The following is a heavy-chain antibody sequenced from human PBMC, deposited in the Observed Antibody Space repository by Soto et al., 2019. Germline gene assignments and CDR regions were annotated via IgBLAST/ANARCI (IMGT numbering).Heavy chain of an antibody. CDR2: ITPNSGGT. V-gene: IGHV1-2*02. CDR1: GYTFTGYY. CDR3: AIATSSTGYDDAFEI. D-gene: IGHD3-9*01. J-gene: IGHJ3*02. Sequence: ASVKVSCKASGYTFTGYYMHWVRQAPGQGLEWMGWITPNSGGTNYAQKFQGRVTMTRDTSISTAYMELSRLRSDDTAVYCCAIATSSTGYDDAFEIWGQGTMVTVSS.